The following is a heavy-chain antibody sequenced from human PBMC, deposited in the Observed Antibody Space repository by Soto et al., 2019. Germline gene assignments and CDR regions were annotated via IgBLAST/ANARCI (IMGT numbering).Heavy chain of an antibody. CDR2: ISYDESNK. J-gene: IGHJ4*02. D-gene: IGHD3-3*01. CDR1: GFTFNDYA. V-gene: IGHV3-30*18. CDR3: AKLRLATYDFWGGCDS. Sequence: QVQLVESGGGVVQPGRSLKLSCLASGFTFNDYAMHWVREAPGKELEWVALISYDESNKDYADSVKGRFTISRDNSKNSLYLQIHSLRSEDTAVYYCAKLRLATYDFWGGCDSWGQGTLVTVSS.